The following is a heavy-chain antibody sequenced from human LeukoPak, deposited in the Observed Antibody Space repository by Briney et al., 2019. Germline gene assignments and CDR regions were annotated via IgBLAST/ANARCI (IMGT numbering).Heavy chain of an antibody. CDR3: ASTTIFGVVTFDY. V-gene: IGHV4-59*01. J-gene: IGHJ4*02. CDR1: GGSISSYY. CDR2: IYYSGST. D-gene: IGHD3-3*01. Sequence: SETLSLTCTVSGGSISSYYWSWIRQPPGKGLEWIGYIYYSGSTNYNPSLKSRVTISVDTSKNQFSLKLSSVTAADTAVYYCASTTIFGVVTFDYWGQGTLVTVSS.